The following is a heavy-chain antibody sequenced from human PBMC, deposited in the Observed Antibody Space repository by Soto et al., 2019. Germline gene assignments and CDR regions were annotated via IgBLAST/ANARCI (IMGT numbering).Heavy chain of an antibody. CDR1: GFTFSSYW. CDR3: ARVGGYCSSTSCYASYYYYMDV. CDR2: INSDGSST. V-gene: IGHV3-74*01. D-gene: IGHD2-2*01. Sequence: GSLRLSCAASGFTFSSYWMHWVRQAPGKGLVWVSRINSDGSSTSYADSVKGRFTISRDNAKNTLYLQMNSLRAEDTAVYYCARVGGYCSSTSCYASYYYYMDVWGKGTTVTVSS. J-gene: IGHJ6*03.